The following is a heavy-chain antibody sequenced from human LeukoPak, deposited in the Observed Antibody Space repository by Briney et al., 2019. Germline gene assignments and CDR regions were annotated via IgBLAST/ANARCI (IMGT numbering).Heavy chain of an antibody. Sequence: GGSLRLSCAASGFTFSSYSMNWVRQAPGKGLEWVASISSSSSYIYYADSVNGRFTISRDNSKNTLYLQMNSLRVEDTAVYYCATLPYYYDSSGSYYFDYWGQGTLVTVSS. CDR1: GFTFSSYS. CDR3: ATLPYYYDSSGSYYFDY. J-gene: IGHJ4*02. CDR2: ISSSSSYI. D-gene: IGHD3-22*01. V-gene: IGHV3-21*01.